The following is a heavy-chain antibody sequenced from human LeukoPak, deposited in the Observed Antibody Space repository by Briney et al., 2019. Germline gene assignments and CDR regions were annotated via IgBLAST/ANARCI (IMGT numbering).Heavy chain of an antibody. CDR2: IRSKANSYAT. V-gene: IGHV3-73*01. D-gene: IGHD3-16*02. J-gene: IGHJ6*03. CDR1: GFTFSGSA. CDR3: TTAGYTTGGDYHYYYYMDV. Sequence: QPGGSLRLSCAASGFTFSGSAMHWVRQASGKGLEWVGRIRSKANSYATAYAASVKGRFTISRDDSTNTAYLQMNSLKPEDTAVYYCTTAGYTTGGDYHYYYYMDVWGKGTTVTVSS.